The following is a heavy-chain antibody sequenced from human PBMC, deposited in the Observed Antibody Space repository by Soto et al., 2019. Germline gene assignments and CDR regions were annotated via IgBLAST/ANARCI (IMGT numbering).Heavy chain of an antibody. CDR1: GGTFSSYI. Sequence: QVQLVQSGAEVKKPGSSVKVSCKASGGTFSSYIISWVRQAPGQGLEWMGRIIPILGKANYAQKFQGRVTITADNSTSTDYMELSSLGSEDTAVYYCARFPQTAIVGAAYFDYWGQGTLVTVSS. J-gene: IGHJ4*02. CDR2: IIPILGKA. D-gene: IGHD1-26*01. V-gene: IGHV1-69*02. CDR3: ARFPQTAIVGAAYFDY.